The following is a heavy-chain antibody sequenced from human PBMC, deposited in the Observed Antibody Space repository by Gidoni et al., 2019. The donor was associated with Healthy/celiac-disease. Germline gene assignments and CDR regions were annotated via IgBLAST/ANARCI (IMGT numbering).Heavy chain of an antibody. CDR1: GYTFTSYY. CDR3: AREMVQHSSSWCVDY. J-gene: IGHJ4*02. D-gene: IGHD6-13*01. V-gene: IGHV1-46*01. Sequence: QVQLVQSGAEVKKPGASVKVSCKASGYTFTSYYMHWVRQAPGQGLEWMGIINPSGGSTSYAQKFQGRVTMTRDTSTSTVYMELSSLRSEDTAVYYCAREMVQHSSSWCVDYWGQGTLVTVSS. CDR2: INPSGGST.